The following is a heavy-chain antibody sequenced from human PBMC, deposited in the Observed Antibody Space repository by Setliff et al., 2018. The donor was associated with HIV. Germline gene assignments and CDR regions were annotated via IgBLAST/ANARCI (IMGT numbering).Heavy chain of an antibody. V-gene: IGHV4-39*01. CDR1: DGSISSSSYY. CDR3: ARPSNYGSGSYGAFDT. CDR2: IYYSGNT. J-gene: IGHJ3*02. D-gene: IGHD3-10*01. Sequence: SETLSLTCNVSDGSISSSSYYWAWIRQPPGKGLEWIGTIYYSGNTYYRPSLKSRVTVSIDTSKNQFSPKLKSATAADTAVYYCARPSNYGSGSYGAFDTWGQGTMVTVSS.